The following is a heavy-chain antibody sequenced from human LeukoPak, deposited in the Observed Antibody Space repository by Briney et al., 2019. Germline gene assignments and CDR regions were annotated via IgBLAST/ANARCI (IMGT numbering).Heavy chain of an antibody. D-gene: IGHD5-18*01. Sequence: PGGSLRLSCAASGFTFSDYYMSWIRQAPGKGLEWASYISKSGNIIYYADSVKGRFTISRDNAKTSLYLQMNSLRAEDTAVYYCARHLSGVTGYTYGRGIDYWGQGTLVTVSS. CDR3: ARHLSGVTGYTYGRGIDY. CDR2: ISKSGNII. J-gene: IGHJ4*02. CDR1: GFTFSDYY. V-gene: IGHV3-11*04.